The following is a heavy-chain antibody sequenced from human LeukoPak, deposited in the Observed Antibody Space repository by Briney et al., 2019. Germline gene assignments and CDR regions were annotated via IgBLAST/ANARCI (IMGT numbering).Heavy chain of an antibody. CDR1: GFTFSSYA. J-gene: IGHJ4*02. V-gene: IGHV3-30*04. CDR3: ARMRGYGDFDY. CDR2: ISYDGSNK. D-gene: IGHD5-12*01. Sequence: PGRSLRLSCAASGFTFSSYAMHWVRQAPGKGLEWVAVISYDGSNKYYADSVKGRFTISRDNSKNTLYLQMNSLRAEDTAVYYCARMRGYGDFDYWGQGTLVTVSS.